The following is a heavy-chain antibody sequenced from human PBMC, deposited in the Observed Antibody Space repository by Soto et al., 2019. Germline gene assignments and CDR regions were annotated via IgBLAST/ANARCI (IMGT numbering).Heavy chain of an antibody. D-gene: IGHD6-19*01. CDR2: ILGSGAGT. V-gene: IGHV3-23*01. J-gene: IGHJ4*02. Sequence: GGSLRLSCVASGFNFANYGMSWVRQAPGKGLEWVSAILGSGAGTSYGDSVKGRFTISRDNSKNTLYLHMNSLTVEDTAVYYCARCLAVSTTRPDYWGQGTLVTVSS. CDR3: ARCLAVSTTRPDY. CDR1: GFNFANYG.